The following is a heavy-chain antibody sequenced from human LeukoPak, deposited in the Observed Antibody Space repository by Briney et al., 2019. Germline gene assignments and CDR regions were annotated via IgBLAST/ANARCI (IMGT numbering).Heavy chain of an antibody. Sequence: PGGSLRLSCAASGFSFSSYAVSWVRQAPGRGLEWVSGISDGGSRTYYADSVKGRFTISRDDSKNTLYLQMNSLRAEDTAVYYCAKVQLGIGVDYWGQGTLVTVP. J-gene: IGHJ4*02. CDR1: GFSFSSYA. CDR3: AKVQLGIGVDY. CDR2: ISDGGSRT. D-gene: IGHD7-27*01. V-gene: IGHV3-23*01.